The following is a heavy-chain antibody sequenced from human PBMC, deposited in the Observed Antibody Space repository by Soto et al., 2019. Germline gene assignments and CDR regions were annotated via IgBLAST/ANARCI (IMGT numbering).Heavy chain of an antibody. V-gene: IGHV1-46*01. D-gene: IGHD2-21*01. CDR3: ATVGDCGGDCYNFMDV. J-gene: IGHJ6*03. CDR1: GYTFTIYY. Sequence: ASVKVSCKASGYTFTIYYMHWVRQAPGQGLEWMGIINPSGGRITYAQNFQGRVTMTRDTSTSTVYMELSSLRSEDTAVYYCATVGDCGGDCYNFMDVWGKGTTVTVSS. CDR2: INPSGGRI.